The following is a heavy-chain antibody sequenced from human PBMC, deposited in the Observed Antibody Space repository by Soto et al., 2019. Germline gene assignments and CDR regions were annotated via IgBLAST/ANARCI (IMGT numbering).Heavy chain of an antibody. V-gene: IGHV3-30*18. D-gene: IGHD2-15*01. CDR1: GFTFSSYG. Sequence: QVQLVESGGGVVQPGRSLSLSCAASGFTFSSYGMHWVRQAPGKGLEWVAVISYDGSNKYYADSVKGRFTISRDNSKNTLYLQMNSLRAEDTAVYYCAKDRDIVVVVAALQHWGQGTLVTVSS. CDR3: AKDRDIVVVVAALQH. J-gene: IGHJ1*01. CDR2: ISYDGSNK.